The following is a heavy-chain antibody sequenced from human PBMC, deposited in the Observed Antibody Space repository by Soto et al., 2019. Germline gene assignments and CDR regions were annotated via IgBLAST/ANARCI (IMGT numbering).Heavy chain of an antibody. CDR3: ARGGHVVVVTAAFDY. CDR1: GDTFTNYY. CDR2: VNPSGGHT. J-gene: IGHJ4*02. D-gene: IGHD2-21*02. Sequence: QVQLMQSGAEVKKPGASVKVSCKASGDTFTNYYIHWVRQAPGQGLEWMGTVNPSGGHTTYSQNFLGLETMTSDTSTSTLYMELTSLTSDDTAVYYCARGGHVVVVTAAFDYWGQGTLVTVSS. V-gene: IGHV1-46*01.